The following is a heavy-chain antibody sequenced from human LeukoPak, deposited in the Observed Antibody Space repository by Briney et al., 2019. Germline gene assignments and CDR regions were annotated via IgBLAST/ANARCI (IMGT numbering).Heavy chain of an antibody. CDR2: IYYSGST. V-gene: IGHV4-39*07. Sequence: SETLSLTCTVSGGSISSSNFYWGWIRQPPGKGLEWIGSIYYSGSTYYNPSLKSRVSISVDTSKKQFSLKLSSVTAADTAVYYCARTARRGIAVSGSGNWFDPWGQGTLVTVSS. CDR1: GGSISSSNFY. CDR3: ARTARRGIAVSGSGNWFDP. D-gene: IGHD6-19*01. J-gene: IGHJ5*02.